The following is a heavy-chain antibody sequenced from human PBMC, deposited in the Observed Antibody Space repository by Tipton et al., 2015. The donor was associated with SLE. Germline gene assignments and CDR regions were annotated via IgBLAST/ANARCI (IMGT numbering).Heavy chain of an antibody. J-gene: IGHJ4*02. Sequence: TLSLTCAVSGGSIRSSNWWSWVRQPPGKGLEWIGEIHHSGSTNSNPSLKSRVTISVDKSKNQFSLKLSSVTVADTAMYFCARGFFHDYWSAEQGRKSFYFDNWGQGALVTVSS. V-gene: IGHV4-4*01. CDR3: ARGFFHDYWSAEQGRKSFYFDN. CDR2: IHHSGST. D-gene: IGHD3-3*01. CDR1: GGSIRSSNW.